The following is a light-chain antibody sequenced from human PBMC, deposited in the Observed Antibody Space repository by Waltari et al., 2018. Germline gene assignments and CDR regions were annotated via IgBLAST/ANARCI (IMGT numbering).Light chain of an antibody. CDR3: QVWDRSSDQPV. V-gene: IGLV3-21*02. J-gene: IGLJ2*01. Sequence: SYVLTQPPALSVAPGQTAKISCEGNNIGGKRVHWHQQKPGQAPVLVVFDDDERPSGIPHRFSGSNSENTATLTITRVEVGDGADYYCQVWDRSSDQPVFGGGT. CDR1: NIGGKR. CDR2: DDD.